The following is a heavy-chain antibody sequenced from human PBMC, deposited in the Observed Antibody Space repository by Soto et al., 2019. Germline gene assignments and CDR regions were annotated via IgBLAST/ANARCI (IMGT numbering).Heavy chain of an antibody. V-gene: IGHV4-39*01. J-gene: IGHJ6*02. CDR3: ARLGEGNYYYYGMDV. CDR1: GGSISSSSYY. D-gene: IGHD3-16*01. Sequence: LPETLSLTCTVSGGSISSSSYYWGWIRQPPGKGLEWIGSIYYIGSTYYNPSLKSRVTISVDTSKNQFSLKLSSVTAADTAVYYCARLGEGNYYYYGMDVWGQGTTVTVSS. CDR2: IYYIGST.